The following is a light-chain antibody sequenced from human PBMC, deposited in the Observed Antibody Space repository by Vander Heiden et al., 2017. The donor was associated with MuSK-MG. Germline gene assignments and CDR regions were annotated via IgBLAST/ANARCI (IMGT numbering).Light chain of an antibody. CDR3: SSYTSSSPVV. CDR1: SSDVGGYNY. J-gene: IGLJ2*01. V-gene: IGLV2-14*03. CDR2: DVS. Sequence: QSALTQPASASWSPGQSITISCTGTSSDVGGYNYVSWYQQHPGKAPKLMIYDVSNRPAGVSNRFSGSKSGDTASLTISGLQAEDEADYYCSSYTSSSPVVFGGGTKLTVL.